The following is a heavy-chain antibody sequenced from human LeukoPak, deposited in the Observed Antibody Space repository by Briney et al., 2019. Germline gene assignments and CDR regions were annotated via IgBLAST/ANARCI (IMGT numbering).Heavy chain of an antibody. CDR3: ARVGQVLLWFGEPPNWFDP. CDR2: IYYSGST. J-gene: IGHJ5*02. CDR1: GGSISSYY. Sequence: PSETLSLTCTVSGGSISSYYWSWIRQPPGKGLEWIGYIYYSGSTNYNPSLKSRVTISVDTSKNQFSLKLSSVTAADTAVYYCARVGQVLLWFGEPPNWFDPWGQGTLVTVSS. V-gene: IGHV4-59*01. D-gene: IGHD3-10*01.